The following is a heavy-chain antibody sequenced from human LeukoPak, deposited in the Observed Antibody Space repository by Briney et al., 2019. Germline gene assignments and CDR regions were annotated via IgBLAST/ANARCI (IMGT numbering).Heavy chain of an antibody. CDR3: TTVQIRYGGGFDY. D-gene: IGHD3-9*01. J-gene: IGHJ4*02. V-gene: IGHV3-23*01. CDR1: GFTFSSYG. Sequence: GGSLRLSCAASGFTFSSYGMSWVRQAPGKGLEWVSAISGSGGSTYYADSVKGRFTISRDNSKNTLYLQMNSLKTEDTAVYYCTTVQIRYGGGFDYWGQGTLVTVSS. CDR2: ISGSGGST.